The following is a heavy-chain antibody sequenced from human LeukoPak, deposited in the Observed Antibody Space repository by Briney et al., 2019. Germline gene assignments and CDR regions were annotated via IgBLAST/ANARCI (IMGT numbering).Heavy chain of an antibody. CDR2: IVVGSGNT. CDR1: GFTFTSSA. J-gene: IGHJ6*02. Sequence: ASVKVSCKASGFTFTSSAVQWVRQARGQRLEWIGWIVVGSGNTNYARKFQERVTITRDMSTSTAYMELSSLRSEDTAVYYCAADIVRDQDFYGMDGWGQGTTVTVSS. V-gene: IGHV1-58*01. D-gene: IGHD3-10*01. CDR3: AADIVRDQDFYGMDG.